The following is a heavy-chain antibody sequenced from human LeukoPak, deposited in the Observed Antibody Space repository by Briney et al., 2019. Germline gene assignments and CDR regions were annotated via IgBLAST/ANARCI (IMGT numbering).Heavy chain of an antibody. J-gene: IGHJ4*02. D-gene: IGHD2-21*02. Sequence: GGSLRLSCAASGFTFSSYAMSWVRQAPGKGLECVSHFGGSGGTIYYADSVKGRFTISRDNSKNTLYLQMNSLRAEDTAVYYCAKSDCGGDCHLLDYWGQGTLVTVSS. V-gene: IGHV3-23*01. CDR2: FGGSGGTI. CDR1: GFTFSSYA. CDR3: AKSDCGGDCHLLDY.